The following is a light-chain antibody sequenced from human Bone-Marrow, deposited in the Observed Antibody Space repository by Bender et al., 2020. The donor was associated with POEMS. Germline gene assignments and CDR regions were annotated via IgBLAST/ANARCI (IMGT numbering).Light chain of an antibody. V-gene: IGLV1-44*01. CDR1: SSNIGTNP. CDR3: AAWDDSLSIWL. CDR2: INN. Sequence: QSALTQPASVSGTPGQRVTISCSGSSSNIGTNPVNWYQQLPGTAPKLLIYINNQRPSGVPDRFSGSKSGTSASLAISGLQSEDEADYYCAAWDDSLSIWLFGGGTKLAVL. J-gene: IGLJ3*02.